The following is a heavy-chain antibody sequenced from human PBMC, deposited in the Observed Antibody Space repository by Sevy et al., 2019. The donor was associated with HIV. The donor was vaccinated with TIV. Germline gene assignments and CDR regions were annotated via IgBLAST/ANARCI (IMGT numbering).Heavy chain of an antibody. CDR3: ARGGGYCSGGSCRHDY. CDR1: GYTFTSYD. D-gene: IGHD2-15*01. CDR2: MNPNSGNT. J-gene: IGHJ4*02. Sequence: ASVKVSCKASGYTFTSYDINWVRQATGQGLEWMGWMNPNSGNTVYAQKFQGRVTMTRNTSISTAYMELSSLRSEDTAVYYCARGGGYCSGGSCRHDYWGQGTLVTVSS. V-gene: IGHV1-8*01.